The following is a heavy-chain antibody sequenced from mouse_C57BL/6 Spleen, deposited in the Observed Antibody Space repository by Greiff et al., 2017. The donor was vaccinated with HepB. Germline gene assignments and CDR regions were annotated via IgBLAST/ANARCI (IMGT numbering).Heavy chain of an antibody. CDR2: IYPGDGDT. J-gene: IGHJ4*01. CDR3: ARGGYDYDGPYYYAMDY. Sequence: VKLMESGAELVKPGASVKISCKASGYAFSSYWMNWVKQRPGKGLEWIGQIYPGDGDTNYNGKFKGKATLTADKSSSTAYMQLSSLTSEDSAVYFCARGGYDYDGPYYYAMDYWGQGTSVTVSS. V-gene: IGHV1-80*01. D-gene: IGHD2-4*01. CDR1: GYAFSSYW.